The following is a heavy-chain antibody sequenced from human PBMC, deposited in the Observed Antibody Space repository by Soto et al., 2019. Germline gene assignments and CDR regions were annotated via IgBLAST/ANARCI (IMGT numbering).Heavy chain of an antibody. CDR3: ALSRFFGSGSHLFDY. J-gene: IGHJ4*02. CDR2: IYSGGNT. D-gene: IGHD3-10*01. CDR1: GITVSSNY. Sequence: PGGSLRLSCAASGITVSSNYMSWVRQAPGKGLECVPVIYSGGNTYYTDSVKGRFTISRDNSKNTLYLQMNSLRAEDTAVYFCALSRFFGSGSHLFDYWGQRSLDTGSS. V-gene: IGHV3-66*01.